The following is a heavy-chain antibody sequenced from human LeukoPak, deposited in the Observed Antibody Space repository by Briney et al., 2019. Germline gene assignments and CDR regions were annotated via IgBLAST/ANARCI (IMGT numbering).Heavy chain of an antibody. J-gene: IGHJ4*02. V-gene: IGHV1-18*01. CDR2: ISTHNGNT. CDR3: ARGASYVILTGYSYFDY. CDR1: GYTFTSYG. D-gene: IGHD3-9*01. Sequence: ASAKVSCKASGYTFTSYGISWVRQAPGQGLEWMGWISTHNGNTHYAQKFQGRVTMTTDTSTSTAYMELRSLRSDDTAVYYCARGASYVILTGYSYFDYWGQGTLVTVSS.